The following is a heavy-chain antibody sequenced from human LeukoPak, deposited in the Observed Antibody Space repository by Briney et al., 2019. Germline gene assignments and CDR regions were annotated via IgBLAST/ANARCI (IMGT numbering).Heavy chain of an antibody. CDR1: GFTFSSYA. V-gene: IGHV3-30*04. CDR2: ISYDGNNK. J-gene: IGHJ6*03. Sequence: GGSLRLSCAASGFTFSSYAMHWVRQAPGKGLEWVAVISYDGNNKYYAYSVKGRFTISRDNSKNTLSLQMNSLRAEDTAVYYCARVKQWLVYYYYMDVWGKGTTVTVSS. CDR3: ARVKQWLVYYYYMDV. D-gene: IGHD6-19*01.